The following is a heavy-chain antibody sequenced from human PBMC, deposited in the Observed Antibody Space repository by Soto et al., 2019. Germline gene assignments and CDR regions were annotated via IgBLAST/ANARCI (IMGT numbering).Heavy chain of an antibody. Sequence: QVQLVQSGAEVKKPGASVRVSCKASGYTFSDYYILWVRQAPGQGLEWLAWIKPSSGGTNYEEKFQDRVTVTSDTAISTTFLELSSLRSDDTAVYYCAKCRSQWLSSLHSWGQGTLITVSS. J-gene: IGHJ4*02. CDR2: IKPSSGGT. D-gene: IGHD6-19*01. CDR3: AKCRSQWLSSLHS. CDR1: GYTFSDYY. V-gene: IGHV1-2*02.